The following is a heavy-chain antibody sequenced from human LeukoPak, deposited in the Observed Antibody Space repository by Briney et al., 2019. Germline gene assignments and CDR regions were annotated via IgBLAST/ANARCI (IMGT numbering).Heavy chain of an antibody. V-gene: IGHV4-34*01. CDR2: INHSGST. Sequence: SETLSLTCAVYGGSFSGYYWSWIRQPPGKGLEWIGEINHSGSTNYNPSLKSRVTISVDTSKNQFSLKLSSVTAADTAVYYCVRRYSSGWPFDYWGQGTLVTVSS. D-gene: IGHD6-19*01. CDR1: GGSFSGYY. CDR3: VRRYSSGWPFDY. J-gene: IGHJ4*02.